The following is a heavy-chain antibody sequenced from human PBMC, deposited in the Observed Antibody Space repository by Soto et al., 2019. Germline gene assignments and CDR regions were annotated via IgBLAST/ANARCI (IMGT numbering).Heavy chain of an antibody. CDR2: IYHSGST. D-gene: IGHD6-13*01. J-gene: IGHJ5*02. V-gene: IGHV4-30-2*01. Sequence: PSETLSLTCAVSGGSISSGGYSWSWIRQPPGKGLEWIGYIYHSGSTYYNPSLKSRVTISVGRSKNQFSLKLSSVTAADTAVYYCARAAAAGYWFDPWGQGTLVTVSS. CDR1: GGSISSGGYS. CDR3: ARAAAAGYWFDP.